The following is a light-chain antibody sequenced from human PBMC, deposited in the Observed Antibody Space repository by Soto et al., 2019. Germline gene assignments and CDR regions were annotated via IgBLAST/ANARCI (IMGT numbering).Light chain of an antibody. CDR3: QQYGGSPFT. V-gene: IGKV4-1*01. Sequence: IVMTQSPDSLAVSLGERATINCKSSQSVLYSSNNKNYLAWYQQKPGQPPKLLIYWASTRESGVPDRFSGSGSGTDFTLTISRLETDDSAVYYCQQYGGSPFTFGPGTKVDIK. J-gene: IGKJ3*01. CDR1: QSVLYSSNNKNY. CDR2: WAS.